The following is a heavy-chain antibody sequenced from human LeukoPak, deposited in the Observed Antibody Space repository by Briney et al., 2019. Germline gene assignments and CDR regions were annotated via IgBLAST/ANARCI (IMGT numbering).Heavy chain of an antibody. D-gene: IGHD2-15*01. Sequence: PSETLSLTCAVYGGSFSGYYWSWIRQPPGKGLEWIGEINHSGSTNYNPSLKSRVTISVDTSKNQFSLKLSSVTAADTAVYYCARAVYCSGGSCYSGAKWFDPWGQGTLVTVSS. CDR3: ARAVYCSGGSCYSGAKWFDP. CDR1: GGSFSGYY. V-gene: IGHV4-34*01. J-gene: IGHJ5*02. CDR2: INHSGST.